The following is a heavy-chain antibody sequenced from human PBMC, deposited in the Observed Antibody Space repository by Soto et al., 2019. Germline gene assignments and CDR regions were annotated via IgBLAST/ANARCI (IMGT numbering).Heavy chain of an antibody. V-gene: IGHV5-10-1*01. CDR1: GYSFTSYW. CDR3: ARQRIVVPAAGRYYYYYGMDV. CDR2: IDPSDSYT. Sequence: SLKISCKGSGYSFTSYWISWVRQMPGKGLEWMGRIDPSDSYTNYSPSFQGHVTISADKSISTAYLQWSSLKASDTAMYYCARQRIVVPAAGRYYYYYGMDVWCQGTTVTVSS. D-gene: IGHD2-2*01. J-gene: IGHJ6*02.